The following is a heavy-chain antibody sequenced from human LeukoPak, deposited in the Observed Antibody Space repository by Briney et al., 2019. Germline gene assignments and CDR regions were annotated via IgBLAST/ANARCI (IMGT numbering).Heavy chain of an antibody. CDR2: IYYSGST. CDR1: GGSMRTYY. CDR3: ARGTPHYYGSGSYYIRRFDP. D-gene: IGHD3-10*01. J-gene: IGHJ5*02. V-gene: IGHV4-59*12. Sequence: SETLSLTCTVSGGSMRTYYWSWIRQPPGKRLEWIGNIYYSGSTNYNPFFKSRVTISLDTSKTQFSLRLTSVTAADTAVYYCARGTPHYYGSGSYYIRRFDPWGQGTLVTVSS.